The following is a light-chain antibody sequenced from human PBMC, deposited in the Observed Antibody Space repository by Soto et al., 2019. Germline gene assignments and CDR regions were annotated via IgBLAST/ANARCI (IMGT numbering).Light chain of an antibody. CDR3: QQYDNLPLT. J-gene: IGKJ4*01. CDR2: DAS. V-gene: IGKV1-5*01. Sequence: DIQMTQSPSTLSASVGDRVSITCRASQSVDRYLAWYQQKPGKAPHLLIYDASSLESGVPSRFSGSGSGTEFTLTINSLQPEDIATYYCQQYDNLPLTFGGGTKVDIK. CDR1: QSVDRY.